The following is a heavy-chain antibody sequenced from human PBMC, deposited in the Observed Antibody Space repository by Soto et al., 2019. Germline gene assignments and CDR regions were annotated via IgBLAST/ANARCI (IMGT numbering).Heavy chain of an antibody. CDR1: GFTFSSYA. J-gene: IGHJ1*01. CDR2: ISGSGDST. Sequence: EVQLLESGGGLVQPGGSLRLSCAASGFTFSSYAMSWVRQAPGKGLEWVSGISGSGDSTYYADSVKGRFTSSRDNSKNTLYLQMKSLRAEDTAVCYCAKGVPGIAVAGTGYFQHWGQGTLVNVSS. V-gene: IGHV3-23*01. CDR3: AKGVPGIAVAGTGYFQH. D-gene: IGHD6-19*01.